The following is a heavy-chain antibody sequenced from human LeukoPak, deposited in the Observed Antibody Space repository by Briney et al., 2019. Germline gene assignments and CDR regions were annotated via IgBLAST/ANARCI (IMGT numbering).Heavy chain of an antibody. Sequence: SETLSLTCTVSGGSISGYYWSWIRQPPGKGLEWIGYIYYSGSTNYNPSLKSRVTISVDTSKNQFSLKLSSVTAADTAVYYCATGPRSSGWYLHNYYYYYGMDVWGQGTTVTVSS. D-gene: IGHD6-19*01. CDR1: GGSISGYY. CDR3: ATGPRSSGWYLHNYYYYYGMDV. V-gene: IGHV4-59*01. CDR2: IYYSGST. J-gene: IGHJ6*02.